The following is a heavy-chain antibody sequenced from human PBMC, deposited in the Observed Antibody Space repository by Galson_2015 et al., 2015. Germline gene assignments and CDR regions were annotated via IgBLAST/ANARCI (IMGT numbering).Heavy chain of an antibody. Sequence: ETLSLTCTVSGGSISSRSYYWGWIRQPPGKGLEWIGSIYYSGSTNYTPSLKSRVTISVDTSKNQFSLKMSSVTAADTAVYYCARLGSYYDFWSGYYFDYWGQGTLVTVSS. J-gene: IGHJ4*02. CDR1: GGSISSRSYY. CDR3: ARLGSYYDFWSGYYFDY. CDR2: IYYSGST. D-gene: IGHD3-3*01. V-gene: IGHV4-39*01.